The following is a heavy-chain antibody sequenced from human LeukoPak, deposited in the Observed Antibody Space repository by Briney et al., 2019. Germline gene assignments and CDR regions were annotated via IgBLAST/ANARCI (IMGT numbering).Heavy chain of an antibody. V-gene: IGHV4-4*07. J-gene: IGHJ4*02. CDR3: AREVLYSSGWYGAY. D-gene: IGHD6-19*01. CDR2: IYTTGTT. CDR1: SGSISSYY. Sequence: PSETLSLTCTVSSGSISSYYWSWIRQPAGKGLEWIGYIYTTGTTNYNPSLKSRVTMSVDTSKNQFSLKLSSVTAADTAVYYCAREVLYSSGWYGAYWGQGTLVTVSS.